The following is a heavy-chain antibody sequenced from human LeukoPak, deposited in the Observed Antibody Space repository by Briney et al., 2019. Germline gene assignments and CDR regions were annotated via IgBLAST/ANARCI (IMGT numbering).Heavy chain of an antibody. CDR3: ARDLGVRGDGWFDP. CDR2: INPRVGST. V-gene: IGHV1-46*01. J-gene: IGHJ5*02. D-gene: IGHD3-10*01. CDR1: GYTFTSYF. Sequence: EASVKVSCKASGYTFTSYFMHWVRQAPGQGLEWMGIINPRVGSTNYAQKFHGRLTMTRDTSTSTVYMELSSLRSEDTAVYYCARDLGVRGDGWFDPWGQGTLVTVSP.